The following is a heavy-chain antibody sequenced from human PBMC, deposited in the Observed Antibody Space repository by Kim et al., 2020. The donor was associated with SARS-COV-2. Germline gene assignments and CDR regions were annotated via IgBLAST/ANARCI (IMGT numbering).Heavy chain of an antibody. Sequence: SETLSLTCAVYGGSFSGYYWSWIRQPPGKGLEWIGEINHSGSTNYNPSLKSRVTISVDTSKNQFSLKLSSVTAADTAVYYCARGHSGLSGVSGYYYYYGMDVWGQGTTVTVSS. V-gene: IGHV4-34*01. CDR2: INHSGST. D-gene: IGHD6-25*01. J-gene: IGHJ6*02. CDR3: ARGHSGLSGVSGYYYYYGMDV. CDR1: GGSFSGYY.